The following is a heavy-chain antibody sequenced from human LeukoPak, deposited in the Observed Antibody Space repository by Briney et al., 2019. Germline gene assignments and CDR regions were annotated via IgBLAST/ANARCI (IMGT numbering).Heavy chain of an antibody. Sequence: GGSLRLSCAASGFTFSNYAMSWVRQAPGKGLEWVSTISGSGGSTYYADSVKGRFTISRDNSNNTLHLQMNSLRAEDTAVYYCAKAALLGHSSSWYDYWGQGTLVTVSS. CDR1: GFTFSNYA. D-gene: IGHD6-13*01. CDR3: AKAALLGHSSSWYDY. CDR2: ISGSGGST. J-gene: IGHJ4*02. V-gene: IGHV3-23*01.